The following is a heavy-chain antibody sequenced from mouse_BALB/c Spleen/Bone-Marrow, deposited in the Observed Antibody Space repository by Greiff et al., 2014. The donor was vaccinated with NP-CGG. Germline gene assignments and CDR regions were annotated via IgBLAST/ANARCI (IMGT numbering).Heavy chain of an antibody. CDR3: AREGGATAHYYAMDY. Sequence: LQQSGGGLVKPGGSLKLSCAASGFTFSSYAMSWVRQTPEKRLEWVASISSGGSTYYPDSVKGRFTISRDSARNILYLQMSSLRSEDATMYYCAREGGATAHYYAMDYWGQGTSVTVSA. CDR1: GFTFSSYA. D-gene: IGHD1-2*01. V-gene: IGHV5-6-5*01. J-gene: IGHJ4*01. CDR2: ISSGGST.